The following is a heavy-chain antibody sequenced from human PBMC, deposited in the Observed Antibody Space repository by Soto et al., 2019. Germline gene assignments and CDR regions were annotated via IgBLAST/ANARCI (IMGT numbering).Heavy chain of an antibody. J-gene: IGHJ4*02. D-gene: IGHD1-1*01. V-gene: IGHV1-2*02. CDR2: INRNTGGT. CDR3: ATPTGTVPNFADH. Sequence: PSVKVSCKTSGYTFTDFYINWLRQAPGQGLEWVGWINRNTGGTKPSQRFQGRVTLTRDTSITTAYMELTRLTSEDTAVYFCATPTGTVPNFADHWGQGTLVTVSS. CDR1: GYTFTDFY.